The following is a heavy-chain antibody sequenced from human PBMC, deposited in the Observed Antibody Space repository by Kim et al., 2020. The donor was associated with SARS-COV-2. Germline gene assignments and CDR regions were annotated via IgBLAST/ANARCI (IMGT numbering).Heavy chain of an antibody. Sequence: SETLSLTCAVYGGSFSGYYWSWIRQPPGKGLEWIGEINHSGSTNYNPSLKSRVTISVDTSKNQFSRKLSSVTAADTAVYYCARYGSTSCYRYWGQGTLVTVSS. V-gene: IGHV4-34*01. CDR1: GGSFSGYY. CDR2: INHSGST. D-gene: IGHD2-2*01. CDR3: ARYGSTSCYRY. J-gene: IGHJ4*02.